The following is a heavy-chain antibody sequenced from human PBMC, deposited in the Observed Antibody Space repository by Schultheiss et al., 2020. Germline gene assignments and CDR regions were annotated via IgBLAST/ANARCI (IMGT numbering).Heavy chain of an antibody. CDR1: GGSISSGGYY. J-gene: IGHJ5*02. CDR3: ARVPTYGSPYNWFDP. D-gene: IGHD3-10*01. Sequence: SETLSLTCTVSGGSISSGGYYWSWIRQPPGKGLEWIGYIYYSGSTNYNPSLKSRVTISVDTSKNQFSLKLSSVTAADTAVYYCARVPTYGSPYNWFDPWGQGTLVTVSS. V-gene: IGHV4-61*08. CDR2: IYYSGST.